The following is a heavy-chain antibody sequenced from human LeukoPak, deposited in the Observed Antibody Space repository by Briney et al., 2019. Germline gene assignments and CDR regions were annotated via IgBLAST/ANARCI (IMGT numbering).Heavy chain of an antibody. D-gene: IGHD3-9*01. CDR1: GLTVSSNY. J-gene: IGHJ3*02. V-gene: IGHV3-23*01. CDR2: ISGSGGST. CDR3: AKTTHYDILTGGAFDI. Sequence: GGSLRLSCAASGLTVSSNYMSWVRQAPGKGLEWVSAISGSGGSTYYADSVKGRFTISRDNSKNTLYLQMNSLRAEDTAVYYCAKTTHYDILTGGAFDIWGQGTMVTVSS.